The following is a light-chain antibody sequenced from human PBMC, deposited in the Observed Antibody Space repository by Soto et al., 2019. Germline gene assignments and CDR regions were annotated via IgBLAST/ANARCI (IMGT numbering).Light chain of an antibody. Sequence: QSALTQPPSASGSPGQSVTISCTGTSSDVGGYNYVSWYQQHPGKAPKLMIYEVSKRPSGVPYRFSGSKSGNTASLTVSGLEAEDQADYYGSSYAGSNNEVFGAGTKLAV. J-gene: IGLJ2*01. CDR2: EVS. CDR3: SSYAGSNNEV. V-gene: IGLV2-8*01. CDR1: SSDVGGYNY.